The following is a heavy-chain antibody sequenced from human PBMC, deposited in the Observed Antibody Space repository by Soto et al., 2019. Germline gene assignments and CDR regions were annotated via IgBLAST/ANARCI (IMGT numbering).Heavy chain of an antibody. Sequence: QVPLVQSGVEVKKPGASVKVSCRASGYIFTSYGISWVRQAPGQGLEWMGWISGYNDNTKYAQKVQGRVTMTTDTSTSTAYMELRSLRYDDTAVYYCAREYCTNGVCYPSGYGGYYGMDVWGQGTTVTVSS. CDR1: GYIFTSYG. D-gene: IGHD2-8*01. V-gene: IGHV1-18*01. CDR3: AREYCTNGVCYPSGYGGYYGMDV. J-gene: IGHJ6*02. CDR2: ISGYNDNT.